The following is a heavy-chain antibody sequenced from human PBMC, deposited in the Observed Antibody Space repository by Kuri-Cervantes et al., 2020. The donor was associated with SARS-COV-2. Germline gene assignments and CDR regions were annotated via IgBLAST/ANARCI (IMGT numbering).Heavy chain of an antibody. D-gene: IGHD3-22*01. CDR1: GGSFSGYY. Sequence: SQTLSLTCAVYGGSFSGYYWSWIRQPPGKGLEWIGEINHSGSTNYNPSLTSRVTISLDTSVNQFSLSLTSMTAADTAVYYCVRDYFGSTGLGFIDSWGQGTLVTVSS. J-gene: IGHJ5*01. CDR2: INHSGST. CDR3: VRDYFGSTGLGFIDS. V-gene: IGHV4-34*01.